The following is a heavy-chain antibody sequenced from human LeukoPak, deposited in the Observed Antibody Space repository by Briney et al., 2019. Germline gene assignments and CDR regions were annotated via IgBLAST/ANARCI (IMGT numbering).Heavy chain of an antibody. CDR2: ISSNGGGT. CDR3: VKDQASGYDSLGY. V-gene: IGHV3-64D*09. J-gene: IGHJ4*02. D-gene: IGHD5-12*01. CDR1: GFTFSSYA. Sequence: GGSLRLSCSASGFTFSSYAMHSVRQAPGKGLEYVSAISSNGGGTYYADSVKGRFTISRDNSKNSLFLQMSSLRTEDTAVYYCVKDQASGYDSLGYWGPGTLVTVSS.